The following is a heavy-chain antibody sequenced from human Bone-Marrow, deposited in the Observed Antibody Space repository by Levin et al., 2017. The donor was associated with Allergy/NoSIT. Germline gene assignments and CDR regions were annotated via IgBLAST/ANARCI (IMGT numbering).Heavy chain of an antibody. CDR2: VSWNSGTI. J-gene: IGHJ6*02. D-gene: IGHD4-23*01. V-gene: IGHV3-9*01. CDR1: GFTFTDYA. CDR3: ARHKDYGGNGYYYYGMDV. Sequence: GGSLRLSCAASGFTFTDYAIHWIRQAPGWGLEWVSGVSWNSGTIGYADSVKGRFTISRDNAKNSLYLQMNSLRTEDTALYFCARHKDYGGNGYYYYGMDVWGQGTTVTVSS.